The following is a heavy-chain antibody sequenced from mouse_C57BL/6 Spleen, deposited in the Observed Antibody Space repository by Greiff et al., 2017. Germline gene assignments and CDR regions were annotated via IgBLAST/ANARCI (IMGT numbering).Heavy chain of an antibody. CDR2: IDPADSET. V-gene: IGHV1-52*01. Sequence: QVHVKQPGAELVRPGSSVTLSCKASGYTFTSYWMHWVKQRPIQGLEWIGNIDPADSETNYNQKFKDKATLTVDKSSSTAYMQLSSLTSEDSAVYYCARGIFFDYWGQGTTLTVSS. J-gene: IGHJ2*01. CDR3: ARGIFFDY. CDR1: GYTFTSYW.